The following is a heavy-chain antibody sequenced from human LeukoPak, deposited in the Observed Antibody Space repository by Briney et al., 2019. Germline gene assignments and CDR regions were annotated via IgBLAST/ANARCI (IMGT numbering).Heavy chain of an antibody. CDR1: GFTFSSYG. J-gene: IGHJ6*02. Sequence: GGSLRLSRAASGFTFSSYGMTWVRQAPGKGLEWVSAIGDSGDSTFYADSVTGRFTISRDNSKNTLYLQMNGLRAEDTAVYYCAKGLYCSGGSCPPYYYYGMDVWGQGTTVTVSS. CDR3: AKGLYCSGGSCPPYYYYGMDV. CDR2: IGDSGDST. D-gene: IGHD2-15*01. V-gene: IGHV3-23*01.